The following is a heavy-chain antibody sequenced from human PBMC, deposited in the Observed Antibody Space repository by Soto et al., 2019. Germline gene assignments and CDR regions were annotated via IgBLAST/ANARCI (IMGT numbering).Heavy chain of an antibody. V-gene: IGHV4-34*01. CDR2: INHSGST. J-gene: IGHJ4*02. D-gene: IGHD3-22*01. CDR3: ASTYYYDSSGPTGVDY. Sequence: SETLSLTCAVYGGSFSGYYWSWIRQPPGKGLEWIGEINHSGSTNYNPSLKSRVTISVDTSKNQFSLKLSSVTAADTAVYYCASTYYYDSSGPTGVDYWGQGTLVTVSS. CDR1: GGSFSGYY.